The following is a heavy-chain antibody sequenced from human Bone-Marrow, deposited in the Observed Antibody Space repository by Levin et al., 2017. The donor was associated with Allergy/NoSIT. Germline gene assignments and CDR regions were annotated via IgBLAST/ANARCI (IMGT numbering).Heavy chain of an antibody. Sequence: PGGSLRLSCAGSGFTFSWYGMHWVRQAPGKGLEWLAVISHDGSKKYYIDSVKGRFTISRDNSKNTLDLQMNGLRAEDTAVYYCALTRGLHSCNYYYYYGMEVWGQGTTVSVSS. CDR1: GFTFSWYG. D-gene: IGHD2-15*01. V-gene: IGHV3-30*03. J-gene: IGHJ6*02. CDR3: ALTRGLHSCNYYYYYGMEV. CDR2: ISHDGSKK.